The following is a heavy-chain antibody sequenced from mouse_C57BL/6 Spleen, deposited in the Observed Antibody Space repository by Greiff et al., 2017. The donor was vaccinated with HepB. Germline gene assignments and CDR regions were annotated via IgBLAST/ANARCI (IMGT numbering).Heavy chain of an antibody. V-gene: IGHV5-16*01. CDR1: GFTFSDYY. Sequence: EVMLVESEGGLVQPGSSMKLSCTASGFTFSDYYMAWVRQVPEKGLEWVANINYDGSSTYYLDSLKSRFIISRDNAKNILYLQMSSLKSEDTATYYCAREYYYGSTYYFDYWGQGTTLTVSS. CDR2: INYDGSST. J-gene: IGHJ2*01. CDR3: AREYYYGSTYYFDY. D-gene: IGHD1-1*01.